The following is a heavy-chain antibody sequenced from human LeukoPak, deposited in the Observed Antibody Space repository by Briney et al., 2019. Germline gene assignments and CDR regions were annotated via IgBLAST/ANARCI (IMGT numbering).Heavy chain of an antibody. D-gene: IGHD6-19*01. CDR3: ARDFASGRDGPFDY. Sequence: PSETLSLTCTVSGGSISSVGYHWSWIRQHPGKGLEWIGYIYYTGSTYYNPSLESRVTISVDTSKNQFSLKVRSVTAADTAVYYCARDFASGRDGPFDYWGQGTLVTVSS. J-gene: IGHJ4*02. V-gene: IGHV4-31*03. CDR1: GGSISSVGYH. CDR2: IYYTGST.